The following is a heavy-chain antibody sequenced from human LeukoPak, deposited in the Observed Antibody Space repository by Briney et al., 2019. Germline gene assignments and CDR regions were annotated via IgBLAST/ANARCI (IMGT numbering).Heavy chain of an antibody. J-gene: IGHJ5*02. CDR1: GGSISSSSYY. CDR3: AREPLARPGWFDP. V-gene: IGHV4-39*02. CDR2: IYYSGST. D-gene: IGHD6-13*01. Sequence: PSETLSLTCTVSGGSISSSSYYWGWIRQPPGKGLEWIGSIYYSGSTYYNPSLKSRVTISVDTSKNQFSLQLNSVTPEDTAVYYCAREPLARPGWFDPWGQGTLVTVSS.